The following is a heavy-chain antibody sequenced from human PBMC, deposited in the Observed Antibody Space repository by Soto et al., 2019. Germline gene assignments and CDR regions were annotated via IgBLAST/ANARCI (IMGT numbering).Heavy chain of an antibody. CDR3: ARLGAY. V-gene: IGHV3-48*02. Sequence: EVQLVESGGGLVHPGGSLRLSCAASGFDFSNYIMNWVRQAPGKGLEWISYISGSSTTILYADSVKGRFTVSRDNAKNSLYLQTNSLREEDTAVYYCARLGAYWGQGTLVTVSS. CDR1: GFDFSNYI. J-gene: IGHJ4*02. CDR2: ISGSSTTI.